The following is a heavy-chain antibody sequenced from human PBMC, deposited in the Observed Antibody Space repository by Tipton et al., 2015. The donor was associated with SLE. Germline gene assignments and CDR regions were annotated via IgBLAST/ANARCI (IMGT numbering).Heavy chain of an antibody. J-gene: IGHJ4*02. CDR3: ARRGETQLWVPDN. CDR1: GYSFSSYG. Sequence: SGAEVKKPGASVKVSCKASGYSFSSYGMHWVRQDPGKGLEWVAVIWYDGSNTFYGDSVRGRFTISRDNSKNILYLQMNSLTAGDTAVYYCARRGETQLWVPDNWGQGTLVTVSS. D-gene: IGHD5-24*01. CDR2: IWYDGSNT. V-gene: IGHV3-33*03.